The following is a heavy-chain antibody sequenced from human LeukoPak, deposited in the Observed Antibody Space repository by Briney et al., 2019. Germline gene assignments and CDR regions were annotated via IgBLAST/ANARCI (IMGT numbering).Heavy chain of an antibody. V-gene: IGHV1-2*02. D-gene: IGHD2-2*01. CDR2: INPNSGGT. CDR1: GYTFTSYD. CDR3: ARDGEVEVPAAIEYFQH. J-gene: IGHJ1*01. Sequence: GTSVKVSCKASGYTFTSYDINWVRQATGQGLEWMGWINPNSGGTNYAQKFQGRVTMTRDASISTAYMELSRLRSDDTAVYYCARDGEVEVPAAIEYFQHWGQGTLVTVSS.